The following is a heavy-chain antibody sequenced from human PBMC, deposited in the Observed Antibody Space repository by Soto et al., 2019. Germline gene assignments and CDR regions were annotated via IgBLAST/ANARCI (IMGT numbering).Heavy chain of an antibody. CDR2: INSDASTT. CDR1: GFTFSNYW. Sequence: GSLRLSCTASGFTFSNYWMHWVRQAPGKGLVWVSRINSDASTTTYADSVKGRFTISRDNAKNTLYLQTNSLSAEDTAVYYCVSPRAVGDYNSFDDWGQGILVTVPS. J-gene: IGHJ4*02. D-gene: IGHD4-17*01. V-gene: IGHV3-74*01. CDR3: VSPRAVGDYNSFDD.